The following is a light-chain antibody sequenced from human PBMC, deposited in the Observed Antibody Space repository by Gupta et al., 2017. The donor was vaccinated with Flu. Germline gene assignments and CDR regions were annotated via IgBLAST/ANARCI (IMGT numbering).Light chain of an antibody. J-gene: IGKJ2*03. Sequence: VMIQSPLSLLVTPGDPASIPCRSSQSRLHSNGYNYLEWYLQKPGQSPKLLIYLGSSRASGVPDRFSGSGSGTDFTLKISRVEAEDVGVYYCMQALQTPWSFGQGTKLEIK. CDR3: MQALQTPWS. CDR2: LGS. CDR1: QSRLHSNGYNY. V-gene: IGKV2-28*01.